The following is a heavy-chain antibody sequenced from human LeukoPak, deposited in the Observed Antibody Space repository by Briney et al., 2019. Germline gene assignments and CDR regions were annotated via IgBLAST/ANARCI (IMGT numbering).Heavy chain of an antibody. CDR3: ARGYFDWSSTRVFGY. CDR2: IWYDGSNK. CDR1: GFSFSNYG. J-gene: IGHJ4*02. V-gene: IGHV3-33*01. D-gene: IGHD3-9*01. Sequence: GGSLRLSCAVSGFSFSNYGMHWVRQAPGKGLEWVALIWYDGSNKYYADSVKGRFTISRDNSKNTLYLQMNTLRAEDTAVYYCARGYFDWSSTRVFGYWGQGTLVTVSS.